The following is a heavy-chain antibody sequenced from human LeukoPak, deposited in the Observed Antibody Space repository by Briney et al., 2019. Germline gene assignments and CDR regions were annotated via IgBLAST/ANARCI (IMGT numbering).Heavy chain of an antibody. V-gene: IGHV1-2*02. J-gene: IGHJ4*02. Sequence: ASLKVSCKASGYTFTGYYMHWVRQAPGQGLEWMGWINPNSGGTNYAQKFQGRVTTTRDTSISTAYMELSRLRSDDTAVYYCARDYNVLRFLEWLPTFDYWGQGTLVTVSS. CDR1: GYTFTGYY. CDR2: INPNSGGT. D-gene: IGHD3-3*01. CDR3: ARDYNVLRFLEWLPTFDY.